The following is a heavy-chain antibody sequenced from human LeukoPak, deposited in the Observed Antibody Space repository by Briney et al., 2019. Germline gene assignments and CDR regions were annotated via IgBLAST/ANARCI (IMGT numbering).Heavy chain of an antibody. V-gene: IGHV4-39*01. Sequence: NPSETLSLTCTVSGGSISSSNYYWGWIRQPPGKGLEWIGSIYYSGSTYYNPSLKSRSTISLDTSKNQFSLKLSSVTATDTAVYYCASQKQGDTAMVIYYYYMDVWGKGTSATVSS. CDR3: ASQKQGDTAMVIYYYYMDV. J-gene: IGHJ6*03. CDR2: IYYSGST. D-gene: IGHD5-18*01. CDR1: GGSISSSNYY.